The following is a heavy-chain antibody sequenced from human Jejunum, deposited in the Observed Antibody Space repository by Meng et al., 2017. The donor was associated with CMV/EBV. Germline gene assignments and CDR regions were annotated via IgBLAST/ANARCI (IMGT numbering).Heavy chain of an antibody. CDR3: VRAGSGNAYGLFDS. CDR1: FPFSRTW. V-gene: IGHV3-74*01. CDR2: VNSGGSDI. Sequence: FPFSRTWLHWVRQGPGKGLVWVARVNSGGSDISYADSVKGRFIISRDNAKNTLYLQMNSLRAEDMAVYYCVRAGSGNAYGLFDSWGQGTRVTVSS. J-gene: IGHJ4*02. D-gene: IGHD1-26*01.